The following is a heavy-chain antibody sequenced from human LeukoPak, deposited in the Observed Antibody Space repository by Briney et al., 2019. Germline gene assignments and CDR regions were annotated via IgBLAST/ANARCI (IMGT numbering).Heavy chain of an antibody. CDR1: GFTFSSYS. D-gene: IGHD6-6*01. V-gene: IGHV3-21*01. CDR3: ARDRRIAARFTNWFDP. J-gene: IGHJ5*02. CDR2: ISSSSSYI. Sequence: GGSLRLSCAASGFTFSSYSMNWVRQAPGKGLEWVSSISSSSSYIYYADSVKGRFTISRDNAKNSLYLQMNSLRAEDTAAYYCARDRRIAARFTNWFDPWGQGTLVTVSS.